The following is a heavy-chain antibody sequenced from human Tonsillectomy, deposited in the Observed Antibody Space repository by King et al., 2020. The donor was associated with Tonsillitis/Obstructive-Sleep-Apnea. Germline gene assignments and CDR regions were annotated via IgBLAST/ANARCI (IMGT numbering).Heavy chain of an antibody. D-gene: IGHD2-15*01. J-gene: IGHJ3*02. Sequence: VQLVESGGGLVKPGGSLRLTCAASGFNISTYYMNWVRQAPGKGLEWVSSISSGSTYTYYADSVNGRFTISRDNAKNSLYLQMNSLRVEDTAIYYCASEDIEKGDAFDIWGQGTLVTVSS. CDR3: ASEDIEKGDAFDI. CDR1: GFNISTYY. CDR2: ISSGSTYT. V-gene: IGHV3-21*01.